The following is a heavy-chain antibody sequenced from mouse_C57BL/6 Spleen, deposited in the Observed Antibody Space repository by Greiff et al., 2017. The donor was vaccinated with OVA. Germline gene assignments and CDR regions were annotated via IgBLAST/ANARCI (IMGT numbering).Heavy chain of an antibody. CDR2: INPNNGGT. CDR3: ARRYYGRGYFDV. V-gene: IGHV1-18*01. Sequence: VQLKESGPELVKPGASVKIPCKASGYTFTDYNMDWVKQSHGKSLEWIGDINPNNGGTIYNQKFKGKATLTVDKSSSTAYMELRSLTSEDTAVYYCARRYYGRGYFDVWGTGTTVTVSS. D-gene: IGHD1-1*01. J-gene: IGHJ1*03. CDR1: GYTFTDYN.